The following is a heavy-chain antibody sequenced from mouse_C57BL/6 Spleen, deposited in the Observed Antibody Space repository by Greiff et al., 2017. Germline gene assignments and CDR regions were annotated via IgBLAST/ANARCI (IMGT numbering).Heavy chain of an antibody. CDR1: GYTFTSYW. D-gene: IGHD1-1*01. CDR2: IYPGSGST. V-gene: IGHV1-55*01. Sequence: QVQLQQPGAELVKPGASVKMSCKASGYTFTSYWITWVKQRPGQGLEWIGDIYPGSGSTNYNEKFKSKATLTVDTSSSTAYMQLRSLTSEDSAVYYCAKPHYYGSSGFAYWGQGTLVTVSA. CDR3: AKPHYYGSSGFAY. J-gene: IGHJ3*01.